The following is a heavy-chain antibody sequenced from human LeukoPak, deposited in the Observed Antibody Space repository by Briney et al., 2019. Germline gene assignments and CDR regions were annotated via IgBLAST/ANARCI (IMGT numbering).Heavy chain of an antibody. CDR1: GYTLSEVS. J-gene: IGHJ5*02. D-gene: IGHD7-27*01. Sequence: GASVKVSCKVSGYTLSEVSIHWVRQAPGKGLEWMGGFDPEDGKTFYAQKFQGRVTMTEDTSTDTAYMELSSLRSDDTAVYYCAKAPFTNWSGWFDPWGQGTLVTVSS. CDR3: AKAPFTNWSGWFDP. CDR2: FDPEDGKT. V-gene: IGHV1-24*01.